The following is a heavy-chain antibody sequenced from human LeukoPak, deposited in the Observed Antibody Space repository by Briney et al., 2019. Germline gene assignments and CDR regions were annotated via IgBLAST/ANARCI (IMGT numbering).Heavy chain of an antibody. D-gene: IGHD3-10*01. J-gene: IGHJ4*02. Sequence: ASVKVSCKASGYTFTSYGISWVRQAPGQGLEWMGWISAYNGNTNYAQKLQGRVTMTTDTSTSTAYMGLRSLRSDDTAVYYCARTYYYGSGSYYNVANDYWGQGTLVTVSS. CDR1: GYTFTSYG. CDR3: ARTYYYGSGSYYNVANDY. V-gene: IGHV1-18*01. CDR2: ISAYNGNT.